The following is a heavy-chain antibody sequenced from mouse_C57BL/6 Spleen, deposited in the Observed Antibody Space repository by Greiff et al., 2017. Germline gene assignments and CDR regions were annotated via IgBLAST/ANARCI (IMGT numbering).Heavy chain of an antibody. CDR2: ISSGGSYT. D-gene: IGHD1-1*01. Sequence: EVKLVESGGDLVKPGGSLKLSCAASGFTFSSYGMSWVRQTPDKRLEWVATISSGGSYTYYPDNVKGRFTISRDNANNTLYLQMSSLKSEDTAMYYCARQDYYGSSYDAMDYWGQGTSVTVSS. J-gene: IGHJ4*01. V-gene: IGHV5-6*01. CDR1: GFTFSSYG. CDR3: ARQDYYGSSYDAMDY.